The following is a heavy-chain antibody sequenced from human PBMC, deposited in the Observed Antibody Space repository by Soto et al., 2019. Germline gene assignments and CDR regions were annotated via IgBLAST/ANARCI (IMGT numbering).Heavy chain of an antibody. CDR3: ARVERGTATTVVDAFDI. V-gene: IGHV4-34*01. Sequence: QVQLQQWGAGLLKPSETLSLTCAVYGGFVTSGSYYWSWIRQPPGKGLEWIGEMSHSGGTHCNPSRKSRVTISVDTSKNQFTLKMSSVTSADTALYYCARVERGTATTVVDAFDIWGPGTMVTVSS. D-gene: IGHD1-1*01. CDR1: GGFVTSGSYY. CDR2: MSHSGGT. J-gene: IGHJ3*02.